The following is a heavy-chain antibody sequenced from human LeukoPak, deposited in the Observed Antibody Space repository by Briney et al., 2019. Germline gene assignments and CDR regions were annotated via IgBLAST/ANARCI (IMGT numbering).Heavy chain of an antibody. D-gene: IGHD2-21*02. Sequence: SLTXAVXGGSXXXXNWXXXXXXXXXXGXXGXXEIYHSGSTNYTPSLKSRVTISVDTSKNQFSLKLSSVTAADTAVYYCAREASGLLFIGEYDYWGQGTLVTVSS. V-gene: IGHV4-4*02. CDR1: GGSXXXXNW. J-gene: IGHJ4*02. CDR3: AREASGLLFIGEYDY. CDR2: IYHSGST.